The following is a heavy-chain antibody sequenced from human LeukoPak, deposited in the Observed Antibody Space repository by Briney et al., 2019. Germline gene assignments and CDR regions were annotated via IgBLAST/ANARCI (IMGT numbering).Heavy chain of an antibody. J-gene: IGHJ4*02. Sequence: ASVKVSCKASGYTFTGYYIQWVRQAPGQGLEWMGWINPNTGGTNYAQKFQGRVTMTRGTSISTAFMELSRLTSDDTAVYYCARDTPNLNIWVGEQYLWGQGTLVTVSS. CDR3: ARDTPNLNIWVGEQYL. D-gene: IGHD3-10*01. V-gene: IGHV1-2*02. CDR1: GYTFTGYY. CDR2: INPNTGGT.